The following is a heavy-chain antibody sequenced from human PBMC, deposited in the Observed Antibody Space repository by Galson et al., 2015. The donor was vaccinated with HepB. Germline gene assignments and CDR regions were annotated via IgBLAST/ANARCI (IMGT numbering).Heavy chain of an antibody. CDR1: GFTFSSYA. CDR2: TSGSGGST. J-gene: IGHJ4*02. D-gene: IGHD4-11*01. CDR3: AKDGWSVTTRWTY. Sequence: SLRLSCAASGFTFSSYAMSWVRQAPGKGLEWVSATSGSGGSTYYADSVKGRFTISRDNSKNTLYLQMNSLRAEDTAVYYCAKDGWSVTTRWTYWGQGTLVTVSS. V-gene: IGHV3-23*01.